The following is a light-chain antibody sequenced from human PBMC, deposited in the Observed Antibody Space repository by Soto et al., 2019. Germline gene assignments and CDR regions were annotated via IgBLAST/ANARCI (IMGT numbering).Light chain of an antibody. V-gene: IGLV2-14*01. CDR2: DVS. CDR1: SSDVGGYNY. Sequence: SVVTQPASLSGSPVQSIASSCTGTSSDVGGYNYVSWYQQHPGKAPKLMVYDVSNRPSGVSNRFSGSKSGNTASLTISGLQAEAEADYYCSSYTSSRTYVFATGTKVNV. J-gene: IGLJ1*01. CDR3: SSYTSSRTYV.